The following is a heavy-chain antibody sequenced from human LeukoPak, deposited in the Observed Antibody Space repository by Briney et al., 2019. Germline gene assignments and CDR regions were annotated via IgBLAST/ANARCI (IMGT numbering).Heavy chain of an antibody. Sequence: ASVKVSCKASGYTFTSFDINWVRQATGQGLEWMGWMNYNSGNTGYAQKFQGRVIMTRNISISTAYMELSSLRSEDSAVYYCARTSAVITNLGGFDYWGQGTLVTVSS. V-gene: IGHV1-8*01. D-gene: IGHD3-22*01. J-gene: IGHJ4*02. CDR1: GYTFTSFD. CDR2: MNYNSGNT. CDR3: ARTSAVITNLGGFDY.